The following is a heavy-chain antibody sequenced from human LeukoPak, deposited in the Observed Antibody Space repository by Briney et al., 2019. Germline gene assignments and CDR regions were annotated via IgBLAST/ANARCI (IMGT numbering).Heavy chain of an antibody. Sequence: GGSLRLSCAASGFTFSSYGMHWVRQAPGKGLEWVAVIWYDGSNKYYADSVKGRFTIFRDNSKNTLYLQMNSLRAEDTAVYYCARAHYYGSGKLDYWGQGTLVTVSS. CDR3: ARAHYYGSGKLDY. J-gene: IGHJ4*02. D-gene: IGHD3-10*01. V-gene: IGHV3-33*01. CDR1: GFTFSSYG. CDR2: IWYDGSNK.